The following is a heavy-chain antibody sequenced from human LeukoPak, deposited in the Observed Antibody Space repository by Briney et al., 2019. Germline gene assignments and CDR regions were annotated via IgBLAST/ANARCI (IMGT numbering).Heavy chain of an antibody. D-gene: IGHD3-10*01. CDR2: INHSGST. J-gene: IGHJ4*02. V-gene: IGHV4-34*01. CDR3: ARGLSVLNLPDYFDY. Sequence: PSETLSLTCAVYGGSFSGYYWSWIRQPPGKGLEWIGEINHSGSTNYNPSLKSRVTISVDTSKNQFSLKLSSVTAADTAVYYCARGLSVLNLPDYFDYWGQGTLVTVSS. CDR1: GGSFSGYY.